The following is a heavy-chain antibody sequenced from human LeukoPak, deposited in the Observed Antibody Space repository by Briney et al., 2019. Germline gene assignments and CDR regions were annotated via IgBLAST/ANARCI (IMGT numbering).Heavy chain of an antibody. J-gene: IGHJ4*02. D-gene: IGHD6-19*01. CDR1: GFTFSSYS. CDR3: AKGVEGSSGWYYFDY. V-gene: IGHV3-21*04. CDR2: ISSSSSYI. Sequence: PGGSLRLSCAASGFTFSSYSMNWVRQAPGKGLEWVSSISSSSSYIYYADSVKGRFTISRDNSKNTLYLQMNSLRAEDTAVYYCAKGVEGSSGWYYFDYWGQGTLVTVSS.